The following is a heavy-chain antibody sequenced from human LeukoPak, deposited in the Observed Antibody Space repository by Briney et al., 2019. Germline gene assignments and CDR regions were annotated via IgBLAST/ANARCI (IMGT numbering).Heavy chain of an antibody. D-gene: IGHD3-3*01. Sequence: SETLSLTCTVSGGSISSSSYYWGWIRQPPGKGLEWIGSIYYSGSTYYNPSLKSRVTISVDTSKNQFSLKLSSVTAADTAVYYCASHTRHDFWSGYPAYLDYWGQGTLVTVSS. CDR1: GGSISSSSYY. CDR3: ASHTRHDFWSGYPAYLDY. V-gene: IGHV4-39*01. J-gene: IGHJ4*02. CDR2: IYYSGST.